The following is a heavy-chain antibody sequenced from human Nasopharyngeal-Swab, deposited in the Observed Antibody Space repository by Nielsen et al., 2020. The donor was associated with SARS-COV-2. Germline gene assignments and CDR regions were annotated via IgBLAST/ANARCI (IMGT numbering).Heavy chain of an antibody. CDR1: GYTFTSYD. D-gene: IGHD2-15*01. V-gene: IGHV1-8*01. Sequence: ASLKVSCKASGYTFTSYDINWVRQATGQGLEWMGWMNPNSGNTGYAQKFQGRVTMTRNTSISTAYMELSSLRSEDTAVYYCARVDDIVVVVAATLHQYFQHWGQGTLVTVSS. J-gene: IGHJ1*01. CDR2: MNPNSGNT. CDR3: ARVDDIVVVVAATLHQYFQH.